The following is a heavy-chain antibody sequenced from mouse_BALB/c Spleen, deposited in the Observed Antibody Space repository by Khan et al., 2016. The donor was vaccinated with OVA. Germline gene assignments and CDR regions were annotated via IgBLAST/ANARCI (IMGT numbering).Heavy chain of an antibody. V-gene: IGHV2-9*02. CDR1: GFSLTSYG. CDR2: IWTGGST. CDR3: ARYYGNDGWYFDV. J-gene: IGHJ1*01. Sequence: VQLQESGPGLVAPSQSLSITCTVSGFSLTSYGVHWVRQPPGKGLEWLGVIWTGGSTNYNSALMSRLSISKDNSKSQVFLKMNSLQTDDTAMYYCARYYGNDGWYFDVWGAGTTVTVSS. D-gene: IGHD2-2*01.